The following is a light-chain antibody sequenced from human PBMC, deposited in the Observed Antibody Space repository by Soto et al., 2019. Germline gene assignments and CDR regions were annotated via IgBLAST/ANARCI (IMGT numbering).Light chain of an antibody. V-gene: IGLV2-14*01. CDR3: ISYTSDDVRYV. Sequence: LAQPASVSGAPGQSITISCTGSNSDVGIYDFVSWYQHHPGRAPKLIVSEVSHRPSGVSNRFSGSKSGNTASLTISGLQSEDEADYYCISYTSDDVRYVFGTGTKVTVL. J-gene: IGLJ1*01. CDR2: EVS. CDR1: NSDVGIYDF.